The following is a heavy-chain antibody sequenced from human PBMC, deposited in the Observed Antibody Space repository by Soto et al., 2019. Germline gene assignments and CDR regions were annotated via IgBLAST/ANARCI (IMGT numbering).Heavy chain of an antibody. CDR3: ATLRHCSRTSCFRGNFDY. V-gene: IGHV4-39*01. Sequence: QRQLQESGPGLVKPSETLSLTCTVSGGSISSSSYYWGWIRQPPGKGLEGIGSIYYSGSTDYNPSLKIPANISVMTSKSRSSLSLSAVTAAGTAVYYCATLRHCSRTSCFRGNFDYWGLGTLVTVSS. D-gene: IGHD2-2*01. J-gene: IGHJ4*02. CDR1: GGSISSSSYY. CDR2: IYYSGST.